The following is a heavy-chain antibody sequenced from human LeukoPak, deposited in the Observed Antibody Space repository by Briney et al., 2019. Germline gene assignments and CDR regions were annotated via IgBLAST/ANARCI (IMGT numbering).Heavy chain of an antibody. CDR3: AKVGGGNSAGDHFDY. J-gene: IGHJ4*02. Sequence: HPGRSLRLSCAASGFTFSSYGMHWVRQAPGKGLEWVAVIWYDGSNKYYADSVKGRFTISRDNSKNTLYLQMNSLRAEDTAVYYCAKVGGGNSAGDHFDYWGQGTLVTVSS. D-gene: IGHD4-23*01. CDR2: IWYDGSNK. V-gene: IGHV3-33*06. CDR1: GFTFSSYG.